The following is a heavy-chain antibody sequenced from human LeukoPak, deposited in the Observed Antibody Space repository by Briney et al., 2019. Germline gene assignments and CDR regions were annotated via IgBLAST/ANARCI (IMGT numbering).Heavy chain of an antibody. CDR1: GGTFSSYA. V-gene: IGHV1-69*13. CDR3: ARSPYGDGYYYYYMDV. J-gene: IGHJ6*03. D-gene: IGHD4-17*01. CDR2: IIPIFGTA. Sequence: SVKVSCKASGGTFSSYAISWVRQAPGQGLEWMGGIIPIFGTANYAQKFQGRVTITADESTSTAYMELSSLRSEDTAVYYCARSPYGDGYYYYYMDVWGKGTTVTISS.